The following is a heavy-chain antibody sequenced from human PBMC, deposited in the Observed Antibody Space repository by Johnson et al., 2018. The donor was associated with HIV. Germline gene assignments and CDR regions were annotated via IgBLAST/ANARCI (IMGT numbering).Heavy chain of an antibody. CDR2: IYSGGRT. D-gene: IGHD2-21*01. CDR1: GFTVSNNF. Sequence: VQLVESGGGLMQPGGSLRLSCVASGFTVSNNFMSWVRQAPGKGLEWVSVIYSGGRTYYTDSVTGRFNIYRDTAKNTLYLQMNSLRVEDTAVYYCARDPITPYERGPDAFDVWGQGTVVTVSS. J-gene: IGHJ3*01. V-gene: IGHV3-53*01. CDR3: ARDPITPYERGPDAFDV.